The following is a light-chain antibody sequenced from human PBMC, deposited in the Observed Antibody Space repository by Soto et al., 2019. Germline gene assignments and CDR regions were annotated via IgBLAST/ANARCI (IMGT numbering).Light chain of an antibody. CDR3: QQYSYSPQT. J-gene: IGKJ2*01. Sequence: EIVLTQSPGTLSLSPGETATLSCRASQTVTSYFAWYQQKPGQAPRLLIYGASSRATGIPDRFSGSGSGTDFTLTISRLEPEDFAGYYCQQYSYSPQTFGQGTKLEIK. V-gene: IGKV3-20*01. CDR2: GAS. CDR1: QTVTSY.